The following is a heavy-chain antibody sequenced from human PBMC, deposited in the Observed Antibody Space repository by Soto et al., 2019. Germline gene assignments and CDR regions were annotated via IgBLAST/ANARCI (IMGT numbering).Heavy chain of an antibody. CDR3: AKGRYFDWLSNWFGP. V-gene: IGHV3-23*01. CDR1: GFTFSSYA. D-gene: IGHD3-9*01. CDR2: ISGSGGST. Sequence: EVQLLESGGGLVQPGGSLRLSCAASGFTFSSYAMSWVRQAPGKGLEWVSAISGSGGSTYYADSVKGRFTISRDNSKNKLYRQMNSLRAEDTAVDYGAKGRYFDWLSNWFGPWGQGTLVTVSS. J-gene: IGHJ5*02.